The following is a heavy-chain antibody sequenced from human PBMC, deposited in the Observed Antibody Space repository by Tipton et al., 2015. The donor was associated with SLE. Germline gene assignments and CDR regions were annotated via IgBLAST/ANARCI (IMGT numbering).Heavy chain of an antibody. CDR2: INHSGST. Sequence: LRLSCVVYGGSFSGYYWSWIRQPPGKGLEWIGEINHSGSTNYNPSLKSRVTTSVYTSKNQFSLKLSSVTAADTAVYYCARVRPPLSIFGVVKGTDYYYMDVWGKGTTVTVSS. V-gene: IGHV4-34*01. J-gene: IGHJ6*03. CDR1: GGSFSGYY. CDR3: ARVRPPLSIFGVVKGTDYYYMDV. D-gene: IGHD3-3*01.